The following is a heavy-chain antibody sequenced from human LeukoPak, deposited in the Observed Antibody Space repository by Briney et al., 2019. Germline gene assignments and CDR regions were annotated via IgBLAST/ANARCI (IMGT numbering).Heavy chain of an antibody. CDR3: AKDPGYSSDWF. CDR1: GFTFSSYG. CDR2: ISYDGSNK. Sequence: GGSLRLSCAASGFTFSSYGMHWVRQAPGKGLEWVAVISYDGSNKYYADSVKGRFTISRDNSKNTLYLQMNSLRTEDTAIYYCAKDPGYSSDWFWGQGTLVTVS. V-gene: IGHV3-30*18. D-gene: IGHD6-19*01. J-gene: IGHJ4*02.